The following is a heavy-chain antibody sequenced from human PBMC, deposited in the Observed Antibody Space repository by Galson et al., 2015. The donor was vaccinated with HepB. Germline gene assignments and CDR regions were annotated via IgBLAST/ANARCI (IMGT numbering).Heavy chain of an antibody. Sequence: SVKVSCKASGYTFTSYAMHWVRQAPGQRLEWMGWINAGNGNTKYSQKFQGRVTITRDTSASTAYMELSSLRSEDTAVYYCARVGYCSGGSCPPYYFDYWGQGTLVTVSS. V-gene: IGHV1-3*01. CDR3: ARVGYCSGGSCPPYYFDY. D-gene: IGHD2-15*01. CDR1: GYTFTSYA. J-gene: IGHJ4*02. CDR2: INAGNGNT.